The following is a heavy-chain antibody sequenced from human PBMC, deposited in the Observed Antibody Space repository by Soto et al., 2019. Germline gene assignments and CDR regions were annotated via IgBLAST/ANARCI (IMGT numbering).Heavy chain of an antibody. CDR1: GGTFSSYA. V-gene: IGHV1-69*01. CDR2: SIPIFGTA. CDR3: AISQRRSRSSWSRQLLYSGMDV. Sequence: QVQLVQSGAEVKKPGSSVKVSCKASGGTFSSYAISWVRQAPGQGLEWMGGSIPIFGTANYAQKFQGRVTITADESTSKAYMELSRIRSEDTAVYYCAISQRRSRSSWSRQLLYSGMDVWGQGTTVTVSS. J-gene: IGHJ6*02. D-gene: IGHD6-13*01.